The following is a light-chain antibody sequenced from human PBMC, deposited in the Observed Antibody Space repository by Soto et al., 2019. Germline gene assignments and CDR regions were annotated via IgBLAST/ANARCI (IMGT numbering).Light chain of an antibody. J-gene: IGKJ3*01. V-gene: IGKV1-33*01. CDR3: QQYDNLFT. CDR1: EDISNY. Sequence: DLQMTQSPSSLSASVGDRVTITCQASEDISNYLNWYQQKPGKAPKLLICDASNLETGVPSRFRGSGSGTDFTFTISSLQPEDTATYYCQQYDNLFTFGPGTKVDIK. CDR2: DAS.